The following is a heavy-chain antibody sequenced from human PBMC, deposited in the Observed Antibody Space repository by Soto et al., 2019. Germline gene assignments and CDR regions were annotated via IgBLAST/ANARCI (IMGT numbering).Heavy chain of an antibody. J-gene: IGHJ6*02. CDR1: GGTFSSYA. V-gene: IGHV1-69*01. CDR2: IIPIFGTA. D-gene: IGHD6-13*01. Sequence: QVQLVQSGAEVKKPGSSVKVSCKASGGTFSSYAIRWVRQAPGQGLEWMGGIIPIFGTANYAQKFQGRVTIPADESTSTAYMELSSLRSEDTAVYYCARDIAAAGSYYYYGMDVWGQGTTVTVSS. CDR3: ARDIAAAGSYYYYGMDV.